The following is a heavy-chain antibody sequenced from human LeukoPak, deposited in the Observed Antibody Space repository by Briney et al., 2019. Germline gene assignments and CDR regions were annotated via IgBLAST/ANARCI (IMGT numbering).Heavy chain of an antibody. Sequence: ASVKVSCKASGYTFTGYYMHWVRQAPGQGLEWMGWINPNSGGTNYAQMFQGRVTMTRDTSISTAYMELSRLRSDDTAVYYCAQAGYGSGSYYNTGGDLDYWGQGTLVTVSS. V-gene: IGHV1-2*02. CDR3: AQAGYGSGSYYNTGGDLDY. CDR2: INPNSGGT. D-gene: IGHD3-10*01. CDR1: GYTFTGYY. J-gene: IGHJ4*02.